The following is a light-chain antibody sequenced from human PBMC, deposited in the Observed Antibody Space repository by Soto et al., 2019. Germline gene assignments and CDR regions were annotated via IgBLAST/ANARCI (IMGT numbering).Light chain of an antibody. CDR3: QQRSNWLSIT. CDR2: DAS. V-gene: IGKV3-11*01. Sequence: EIVLTQSPATLSLSPGERATLSCRASQSVSSYLAWYQQKPGQAPRLLIYDASNRATAIPARFSGSGSGTDFTLTISSLEPEDFAVYYCQQRSNWLSITFGQGTRLEIK. CDR1: QSVSSY. J-gene: IGKJ5*01.